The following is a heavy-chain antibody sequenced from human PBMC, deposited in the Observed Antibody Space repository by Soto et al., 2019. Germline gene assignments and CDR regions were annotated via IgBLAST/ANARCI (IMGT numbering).Heavy chain of an antibody. J-gene: IGHJ6*02. Sequence: QLQLQESGPGLVKPSETLSLTCTVSGGSISSSSYYWGWIRQPPGKGLEWIGSIYYSGTTYYNPSLKSRVTISVDTSTNQFSLRLSSVTAADTAVYYCARPNKAMGNGYYGIDVWGQGTTVTVSS. D-gene: IGHD5-18*01. CDR1: GGSISSSSYY. CDR3: ARPNKAMGNGYYGIDV. V-gene: IGHV4-39*01. CDR2: IYYSGTT.